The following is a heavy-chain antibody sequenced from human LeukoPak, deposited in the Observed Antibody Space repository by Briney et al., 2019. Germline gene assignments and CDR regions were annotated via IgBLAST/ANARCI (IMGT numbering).Heavy chain of an antibody. CDR2: ISSSSSYI. J-gene: IGHJ4*02. V-gene: IGHV3-21*01. CDR3: ARDYYDSSAYVDY. D-gene: IGHD3-22*01. Sequence: PGGSLRLSCAASGFTFSSYNINWVRQAPGKGLEWVSSISSSSSYIYYADSVKGRFTISRDNAKNSLYLQMSSLRAEDTAVYYCARDYYDSSAYVDYWGQGTLVTVSS. CDR1: GFTFSSYN.